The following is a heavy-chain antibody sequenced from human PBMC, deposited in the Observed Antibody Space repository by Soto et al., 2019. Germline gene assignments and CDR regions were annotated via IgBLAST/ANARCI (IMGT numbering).Heavy chain of an antibody. V-gene: IGHV3-30*18. D-gene: IGHD1-26*01. Sequence: PGGSLRLSCAASGFTFSSYGMHWVRQAPGKGLEWVAVISYDGSNKYYADSVKGRFTISRDNSKNTLYLQMNSLRAEDTAVYYCAKLRGWELLGFFDYWGQGTLVTVSS. J-gene: IGHJ4*02. CDR1: GFTFSSYG. CDR2: ISYDGSNK. CDR3: AKLRGWELLGFFDY.